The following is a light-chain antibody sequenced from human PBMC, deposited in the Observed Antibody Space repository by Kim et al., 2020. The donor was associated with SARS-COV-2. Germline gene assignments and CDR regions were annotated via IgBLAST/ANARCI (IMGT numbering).Light chain of an antibody. Sequence: LGQTVRITCQGDSLRSYYASWYQQKPGQAPVLVIYGKNNRPSGIPDRCSGSSSGNTASLTITGAQAEDEADYYCNSRDSSGNHWVFGGGTQLTVL. J-gene: IGLJ3*02. CDR1: SLRSYY. V-gene: IGLV3-19*01. CDR3: NSRDSSGNHWV. CDR2: GKN.